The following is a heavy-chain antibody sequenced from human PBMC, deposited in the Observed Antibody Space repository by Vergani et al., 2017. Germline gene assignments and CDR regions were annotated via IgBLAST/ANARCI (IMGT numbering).Heavy chain of an antibody. V-gene: IGHV3-11*06. D-gene: IGHD6-19*01. CDR3: ARVRSSLYYFDY. Sequence: QVQLVESGGGGGKRGGEGRREGEEGGGREREEERRGIRQATGKGREWVSDISSSSSYIYYADSVKGRFTISRDNAKNSLYLQMNSLRAEDTAVYYCARVRSSLYYFDYWGQGTLVTVSS. CDR2: ISSSSSYI. J-gene: IGHJ4*02. CDR1: GGREREEE.